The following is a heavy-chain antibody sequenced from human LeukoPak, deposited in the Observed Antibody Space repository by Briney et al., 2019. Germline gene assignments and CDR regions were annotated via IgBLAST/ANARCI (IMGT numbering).Heavy chain of an antibody. V-gene: IGHV3-30-3*01. CDR1: GFTFSSYA. Sequence: RSLRLSCAASGFTFSSYAMHWVRQAPGKGLEWVAVISYDGSNKHYADSVKGRFTISRDNSKNTLYLQMNSLRAEDTAVYYCARDAVDTANAVWGQGTTVTVSS. D-gene: IGHD5-18*01. J-gene: IGHJ6*02. CDR2: ISYDGSNK. CDR3: ARDAVDTANAV.